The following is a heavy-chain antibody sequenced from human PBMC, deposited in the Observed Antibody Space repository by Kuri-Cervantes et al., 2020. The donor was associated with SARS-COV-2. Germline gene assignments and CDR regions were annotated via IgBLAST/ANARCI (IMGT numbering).Heavy chain of an antibody. CDR1: GFIFSNYW. Sequence: GGSLRLSCAASGFIFSNYWMSWVRQAPGKGLEWVANIKQDGGEEYYVDSVKGRFTISRDNAKKSLFLQMNSLRAEDTAVYYCARDARITIFGVVNDAFDICGQGTMVTVSS. CDR3: ARDARITIFGVVNDAFDI. CDR2: IKQDGGEE. V-gene: IGHV3-7*01. J-gene: IGHJ3*02. D-gene: IGHD3-3*01.